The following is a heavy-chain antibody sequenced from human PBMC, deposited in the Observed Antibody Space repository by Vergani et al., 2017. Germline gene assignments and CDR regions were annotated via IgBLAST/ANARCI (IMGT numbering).Heavy chain of an antibody. V-gene: IGHV3-49*04. CDR3: TSGPTYYYDSSGYYSAGDY. CDR2: IRSKAYGGTT. CDR1: GFTFGDYA. J-gene: IGHJ4*02. D-gene: IGHD3-22*01. Sequence: EVQLVESGGGLVQPGRSLRLSCTASGFTFGDYAMSWVRQPPGKGREWVGFIRSKAYGGTTEYAASVKGRFTISRDDSKSIAYLQMNSLKTEDTAVYYCTSGPTYYYDSSGYYSAGDYWGQGTLVTVSS.